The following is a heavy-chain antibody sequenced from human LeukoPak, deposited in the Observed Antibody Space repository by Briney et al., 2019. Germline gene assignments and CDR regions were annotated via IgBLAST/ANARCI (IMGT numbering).Heavy chain of an antibody. V-gene: IGHV3-7*01. Sequence: GGSLRLSCAASGFTFSSYWMSWVRQAPGKGLEWVANIKQDGSERYYVDSVKGRFTISRDNAKNSLYLQMNSLRAEDTAVYYCAREGVGATKGAFDIWGQGTMVTVSS. J-gene: IGHJ3*02. CDR3: AREGVGATKGAFDI. CDR2: IKQDGSER. D-gene: IGHD1-26*01. CDR1: GFTFSSYW.